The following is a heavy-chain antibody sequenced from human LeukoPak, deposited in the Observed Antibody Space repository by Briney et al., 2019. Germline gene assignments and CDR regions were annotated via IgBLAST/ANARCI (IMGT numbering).Heavy chain of an antibody. V-gene: IGHV1-3*01. CDR3: ASSARLWYDY. CDR1: GYIFTGYT. Sequence: ASVKVSCKASGYIFTGYTIHWARQVPGQRLEWMGWINGGSDNTKNSQKFQGRVTITRDTSASTAYMELGSLRSEDTAVYYCASSARLWYDYWGQGTLVTVSS. J-gene: IGHJ4*02. D-gene: IGHD5-18*01. CDR2: INGGSDNT.